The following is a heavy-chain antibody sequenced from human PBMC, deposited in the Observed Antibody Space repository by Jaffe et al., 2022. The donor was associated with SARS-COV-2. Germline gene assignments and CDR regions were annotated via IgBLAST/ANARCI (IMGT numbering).Heavy chain of an antibody. V-gene: IGHV3-7*03. CDR3: AKYSGSYSFEN. CDR1: GFTFSASW. CDR2: IKGDGSEK. J-gene: IGHJ4*02. D-gene: IGHD1-26*01. Sequence: EVQLVESGGGLVQPGGSLRLSCAASGFTFSASWMSWVRQAPGKGLEWVANIKGDGSEKRYVDSVKGRFTVSRDNPKNSLYLQMDNLRADDSAVYWCAKYSGSYSFENWGQGSLVTVSS.